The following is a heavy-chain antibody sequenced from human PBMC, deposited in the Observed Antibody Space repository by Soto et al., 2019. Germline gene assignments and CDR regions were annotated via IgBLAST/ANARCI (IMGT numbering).Heavy chain of an antibody. J-gene: IGHJ4*02. D-gene: IGHD2-8*02. CDR2: IYYSGST. CDR1: GGSISSYY. V-gene: IGHV4-59*01. CDR3: ARLSTDHYPAYYFDY. Sequence: NPSETLSLTCTVSGGSISSYYWSWIRQPPGKGLEWIGYIYYSGSTNYNPSLKSRVTISVDTSKNQFSLKLSSVTAADTAVYYCARLSTDHYPAYYFDYWGQGTLVTVSS.